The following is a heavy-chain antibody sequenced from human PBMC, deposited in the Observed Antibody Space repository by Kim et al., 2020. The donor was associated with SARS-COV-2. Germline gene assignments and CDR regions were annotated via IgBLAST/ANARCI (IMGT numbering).Heavy chain of an antibody. CDR3: AGGGSGSYLVDY. Sequence: SETLSLTCTVSGGSISSSSYYWGWIRQPPGKGLEWTGSIYYSGSTYYNPSLKSRVTISVDTSKNQFSLKLSSVTAADTAVYYCAGGGSGSYLVDYWGQGTLVTVSS. CDR2: IYYSGST. V-gene: IGHV4-39*01. J-gene: IGHJ4*02. D-gene: IGHD3-10*01. CDR1: GGSISSSSYY.